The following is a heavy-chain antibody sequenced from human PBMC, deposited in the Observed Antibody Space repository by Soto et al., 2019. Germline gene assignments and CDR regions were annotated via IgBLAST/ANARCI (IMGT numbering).Heavy chain of an antibody. V-gene: IGHV3-21*01. D-gene: IGHD3-16*01. CDR1: GFTFSSYS. J-gene: IGHJ6*02. CDR2: ISSGSSYV. Sequence: EVQLVESGGGLVKPGGSLRLSCAASGFTFSSYSMNWVRQAPGKGLEWVSSISSGSSYVYYADSVKGRFTISRDNAKNSLYRQMNSLRAEDTAVYYSPRAVGDYGMDVWGQGTTVTVSS. CDR3: PRAVGDYGMDV.